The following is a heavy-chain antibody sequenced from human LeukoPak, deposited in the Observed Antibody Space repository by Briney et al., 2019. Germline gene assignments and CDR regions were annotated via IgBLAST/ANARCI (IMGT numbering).Heavy chain of an antibody. CDR2: ITSSGSYI. J-gene: IGHJ4*02. Sequence: GGSLRLSCAASGFTFSSYTMNWVRQAPGKGLEWVSSITSSGSYIYYADSVMGRFTISRDNTNNSLYLQMNSLRAEDTAVYYCARHVVAVGFWDQGTLVTVSS. D-gene: IGHD3-22*01. CDR1: GFTFSSYT. V-gene: IGHV3-21*01. CDR3: ARHVVAVGF.